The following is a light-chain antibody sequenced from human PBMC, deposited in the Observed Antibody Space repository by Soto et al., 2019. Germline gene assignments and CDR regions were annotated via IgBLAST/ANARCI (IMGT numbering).Light chain of an antibody. CDR3: QQRSNWPPGVT. V-gene: IGKV3-11*01. Sequence: EIVLTQSQATLSLSPGARATLSCRASQSVSSYLAWYQQKPGQAPRLLLYDASNRATGSPARFSGSGSGTDFTLTISSLEPEDFAVYYCQQRSNWPPGVTFGGGTKVEIK. CDR1: QSVSSY. CDR2: DAS. J-gene: IGKJ4*01.